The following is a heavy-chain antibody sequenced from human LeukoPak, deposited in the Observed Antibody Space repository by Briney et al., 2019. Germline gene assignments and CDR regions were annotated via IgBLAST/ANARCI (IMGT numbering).Heavy chain of an antibody. V-gene: IGHV3-11*04. D-gene: IGHD3-10*01. J-gene: IGHJ5*01. Sequence: GGSLSLSCAASGFTFSDYYMSWIRQAPGKGLEWVSYISSSGSTIYYADSVKGRFTISRDNAKNSLYLQMNSLRVEDTAVYYCVKERYRGSDSWGQGTRVTASS. CDR2: ISSSGSTI. CDR1: GFTFSDYY. CDR3: VKERYRGSDS.